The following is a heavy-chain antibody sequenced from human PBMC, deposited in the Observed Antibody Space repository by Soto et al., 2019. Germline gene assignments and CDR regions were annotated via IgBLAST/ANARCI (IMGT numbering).Heavy chain of an antibody. CDR1: GFTFSDYY. Sequence: QVQLVESGGGLVKPGGSLRLSCAASGFTFSDYYMSWIRQAPGMGLEWVSYISSSGSTIYYADSVKGRFTISRDNAKNSLYLQMNSLRAEDTAVYYCARLTVTTDRDPRYFDYWGQGTLVTVSS. CDR3: ARLTVTTDRDPRYFDY. J-gene: IGHJ4*02. D-gene: IGHD4-17*01. CDR2: ISSSGSTI. V-gene: IGHV3-11*01.